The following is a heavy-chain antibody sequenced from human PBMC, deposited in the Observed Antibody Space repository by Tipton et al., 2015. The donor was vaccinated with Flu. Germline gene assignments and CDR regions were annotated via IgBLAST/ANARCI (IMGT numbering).Heavy chain of an antibody. CDR3: ARVPYTSGWFWFDP. Sequence: GLVKPSGTLSLTCAVSGDSMSSSHWWSWVRQPPGKGLEWIGEISHSGSTNYNPSLKSRLSISVDKSKNHFSVRLSSVTVADTAVYFCARVPYTSGWFWFDPWGQGILVTVSS. J-gene: IGHJ5*02. CDR2: ISHSGST. V-gene: IGHV4-4*02. D-gene: IGHD6-19*01. CDR1: GDSMSSSHW.